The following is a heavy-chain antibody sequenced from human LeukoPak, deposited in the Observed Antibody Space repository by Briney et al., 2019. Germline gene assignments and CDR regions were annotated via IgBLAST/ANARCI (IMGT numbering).Heavy chain of an antibody. CDR1: GGTFSSYA. V-gene: IGHV1-69*04. Sequence: SVKVSCKASGGTFSSYAISWVRQAPGQGLEWMGRIIPILGIANYAQKFQGRVTITADKSTSTAYMELSSLRSEDTAVYYCARDLMVEVRGGSYYYYYGMDVWGQGTTVTVSS. D-gene: IGHD3-10*01. J-gene: IGHJ6*02. CDR3: ARDLMVEVRGGSYYYYYGMDV. CDR2: IIPILGIA.